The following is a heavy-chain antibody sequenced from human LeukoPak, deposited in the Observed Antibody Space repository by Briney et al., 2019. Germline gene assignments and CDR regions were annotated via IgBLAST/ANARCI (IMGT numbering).Heavy chain of an antibody. J-gene: IGHJ3*02. CDR3: ARDGIWQQTDAFDI. D-gene: IGHD6-13*01. CDR1: GFTFSSYA. V-gene: IGHV3-30-3*01. CDR2: ISYDGSNK. Sequence: PGGSLRLSCAASGFTFSSYAMHWVRQAPGKGLEWVAVISYDGSNKYYADSVKGRFTISRDNSKNTLYLQMNSLRAEDTAVYYCARDGIWQQTDAFDIWGQGTMVTVSS.